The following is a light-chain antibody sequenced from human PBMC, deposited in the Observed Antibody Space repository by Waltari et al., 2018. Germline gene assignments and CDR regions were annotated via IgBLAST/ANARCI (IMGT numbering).Light chain of an antibody. CDR2: STE. V-gene: IGLV1-44*01. J-gene: IGLJ1*01. CDR1: MSNVGGGG. Sequence: QSLLTQAPSASGTPGQRVTVSCSGSMSNVGGGGCDWYQQVPGEAPKLLIYSTEARPSGVPDRFSGSKSGTSASLAIRGLRSEDEGDYYCASWDSGLKAYVFGTGTKVTAL. CDR3: ASWDSGLKAYV.